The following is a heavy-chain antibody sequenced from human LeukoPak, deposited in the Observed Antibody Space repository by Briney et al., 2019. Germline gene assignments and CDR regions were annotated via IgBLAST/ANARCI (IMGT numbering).Heavy chain of an antibody. Sequence: GASVKVSCKASGYTFTGYYMHWVRQAPGQGLEWMGWINPNSGGTNYAQKFQGRVTMTRDTSISTAYMELSRLRSDDTAVYYRARARFSSGSQNYFQHWGQGTLVTVSS. CDR1: GYTFTGYY. V-gene: IGHV1-2*02. J-gene: IGHJ1*01. CDR2: INPNSGGT. CDR3: ARARFSSGSQNYFQH. D-gene: IGHD3-22*01.